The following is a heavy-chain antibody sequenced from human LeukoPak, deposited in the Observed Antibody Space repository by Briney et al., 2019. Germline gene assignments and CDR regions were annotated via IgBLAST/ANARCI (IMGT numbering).Heavy chain of an antibody. V-gene: IGHV3-30-3*01. Sequence: GTSLRLSCAASGFTFSSYAMQWVRQAPGKGLEWVAVISYDGSSKYLADSVKGRFTISRDTSKNTLYLQMNSLRAEDTAVYYCARANRPFHSSGWYKDYWGQGTLVTVSS. CDR2: ISYDGSSK. CDR1: GFTFSSYA. D-gene: IGHD6-19*01. CDR3: ARANRPFHSSGWYKDY. J-gene: IGHJ4*02.